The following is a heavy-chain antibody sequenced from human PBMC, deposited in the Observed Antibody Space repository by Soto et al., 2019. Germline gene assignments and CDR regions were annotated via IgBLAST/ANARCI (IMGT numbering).Heavy chain of an antibody. J-gene: IGHJ5*02. D-gene: IGHD2-15*01. CDR1: GGSISNFF. Sequence: QVQLQESGPGLVKPSGTLSLTCTVSGGSISNFFWNWIRQPPGKGLEWIGYIYYSGSANYSPALTSRATISADTSETKLSLKLRSVTAADTAVYYCVRGEYCSGGSCYGEYNWFDPWGQGTLVTVSS. CDR3: VRGEYCSGGSCYGEYNWFDP. CDR2: IYYSGSA. V-gene: IGHV4-59*01.